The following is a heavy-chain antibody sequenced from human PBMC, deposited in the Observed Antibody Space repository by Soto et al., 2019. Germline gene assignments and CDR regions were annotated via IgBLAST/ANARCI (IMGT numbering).Heavy chain of an antibody. V-gene: IGHV3-64D*06. D-gene: IGHD6-13*01. CDR2: ISSNGGST. J-gene: IGHJ4*02. CDR1: GFTLSSYA. CDR3: VKDRWVDS. Sequence: PXGSLRLSCSVAGFTLSSYAMHWVRQAPGKGLEYVSSISSNGGSTYYPDSVKGRFTISRDNSKNTLYLQMSSLRVEDTAVYYCVKDRWVDSWGQGSLVTVSS.